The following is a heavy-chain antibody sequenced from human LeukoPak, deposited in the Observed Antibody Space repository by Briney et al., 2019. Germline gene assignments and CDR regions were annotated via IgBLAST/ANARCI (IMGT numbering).Heavy chain of an antibody. Sequence: PGGSLRLSCAASGFTFRSYWMHWVRQAPGKGLVWVSRINSDGSTTIYADSVKGRFTISRDNAKNTLYLEMNRLRGEDTALYYGTIFSFLTAGGTAAHWGQGALVTVPS. CDR3: TIFSFLTAGGTAAH. V-gene: IGHV3-74*01. CDR2: INSDGSTT. J-gene: IGHJ4*02. CDR1: GFTFRSYW. D-gene: IGHD6-13*01.